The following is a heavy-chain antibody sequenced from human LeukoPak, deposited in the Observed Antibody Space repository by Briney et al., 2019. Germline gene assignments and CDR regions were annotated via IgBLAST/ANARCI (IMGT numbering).Heavy chain of an antibody. Sequence: SVKVSCKTSGGTLNNSAISWVRQAPGQGLEWLGGIMPLFGTAGYAQKFQGRVTITKDESTRTVYLELTSLTSDDTAVYYCARDVHGDYGSGWFDPWGQGTLVSVSS. D-gene: IGHD4-17*01. CDR2: IMPLFGTA. CDR1: GGTLNNSA. CDR3: ARDVHGDYGSGWFDP. J-gene: IGHJ5*02. V-gene: IGHV1-69*05.